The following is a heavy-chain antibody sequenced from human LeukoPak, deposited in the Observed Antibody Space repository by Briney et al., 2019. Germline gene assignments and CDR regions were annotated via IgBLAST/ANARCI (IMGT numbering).Heavy chain of an antibody. Sequence: SETLSLTCAVYGGSFRGYYCSWIRQPPGKGLEWIGEINHSGSTNYNPSLKSRVTISVDTSKNQSSLKLSSVTAADTAVYYCARGRVAAAGTHDYYYYGMDVWGQGTTVTVSS. CDR1: GGSFRGYY. J-gene: IGHJ6*02. D-gene: IGHD6-13*01. CDR2: INHSGST. V-gene: IGHV4-34*01. CDR3: ARGRVAAAGTHDYYYYGMDV.